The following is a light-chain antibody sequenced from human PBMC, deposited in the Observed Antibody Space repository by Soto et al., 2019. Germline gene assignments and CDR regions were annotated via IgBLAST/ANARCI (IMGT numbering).Light chain of an antibody. CDR2: DAS. Sequence: DIQMTQSPSSLSASVGDRVTITCRASQAISNYLNWYQQRPGKAPKLLIYDASNLERGVPSRFSGTRSGTHFTFAITSLPPEDVGTYYCQQSDSLPITFGQGTRLEI. CDR3: QQSDSLPIT. V-gene: IGKV1-33*01. CDR1: QAISNY. J-gene: IGKJ5*01.